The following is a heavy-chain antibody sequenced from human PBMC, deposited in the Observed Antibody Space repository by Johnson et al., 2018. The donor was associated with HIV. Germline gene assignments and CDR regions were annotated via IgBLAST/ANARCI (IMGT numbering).Heavy chain of an antibody. CDR3: ARSATGTTADAFDI. CDR1: GFTFSSYA. J-gene: IGHJ3*02. Sequence: VQLVESGGGLIQPGGSLRLSCAASGFTFSSYAMTWVRQAPGKGLEWVANIKQDGSEKYYVDSVKGRFTISRDNAKNSLYLQMNSLRAEDTAVYYCARSATGTTADAFDIWGQGTMVTVSS. D-gene: IGHD1-7*01. V-gene: IGHV3-7*01. CDR2: IKQDGSEK.